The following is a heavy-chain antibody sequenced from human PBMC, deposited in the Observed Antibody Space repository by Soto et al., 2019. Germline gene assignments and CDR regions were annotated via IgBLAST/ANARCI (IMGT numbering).Heavy chain of an antibody. J-gene: IGHJ1*01. CDR1: GGSISSYY. D-gene: IGHD4-17*01. Sequence: PSXTLSLTCTVSGGSISSYYWSWIRQPPGKGLEWIGYIYYSGSTNYNPSLKSRVTISVDTSKNQFSLKLSSVTAADTAVYYCARSRTTVTPSGFQHWGQGTLVTVS. CDR3: ARSRTTVTPSGFQH. V-gene: IGHV4-59*01. CDR2: IYYSGST.